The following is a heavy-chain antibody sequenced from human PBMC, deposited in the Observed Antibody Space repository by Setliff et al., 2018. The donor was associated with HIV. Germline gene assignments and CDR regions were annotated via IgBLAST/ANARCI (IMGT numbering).Heavy chain of an antibody. J-gene: IGHJ4*01. Sequence: SETLSLTCTVSGGSIGSGAYYWTWIRQHPGKGLEWIGYIYYSGITHYNPSLKSRVTISVDTSKNQFSLKLSSVTAADTAVYYCARLMHYYDSFWVLWRENYFDSWGRGTLVTVSS. CDR2: IYYSGIT. D-gene: IGHD3-22*01. CDR3: ARLMHYYDSFWVLWRENYFDS. CDR1: GGSIGSGAYY. V-gene: IGHV4-31*03.